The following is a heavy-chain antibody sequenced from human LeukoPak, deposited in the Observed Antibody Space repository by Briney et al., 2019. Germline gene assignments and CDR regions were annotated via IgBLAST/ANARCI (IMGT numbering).Heavy chain of an antibody. Sequence: PGGSLRLSCAASGFTFSDYYMSWIRQAPGKGLEWVSYISSSSSYTNYADSVKGRFTISRDNAKNSPYLQMNSLRAEDTAVYYCARSPRVITFGGVIVHAFDIWGQGTMVTVSS. V-gene: IGHV3-11*06. CDR2: ISSSSSYT. J-gene: IGHJ3*02. CDR3: ARSPRVITFGGVIVHAFDI. D-gene: IGHD3-16*02. CDR1: GFTFSDYY.